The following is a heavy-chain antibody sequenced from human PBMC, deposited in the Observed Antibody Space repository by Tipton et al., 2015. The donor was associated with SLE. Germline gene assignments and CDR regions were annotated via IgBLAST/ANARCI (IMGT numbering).Heavy chain of an antibody. CDR1: GFTFDDYG. CDR2: ISWNGGST. D-gene: IGHD4-17*01. J-gene: IGHJ4*02. CDR3: ARATVTTSPFDY. V-gene: IGHV3-20*04. Sequence: SLRLSCAASGFTFDDYGMSWVRQAPGKGLEWVSGISWNGGSTGYADSVKGRFTISTDNAKNSLYLQMNSLRAEDTALYYCARATVTTSPFDYWGQGTLVTVSS.